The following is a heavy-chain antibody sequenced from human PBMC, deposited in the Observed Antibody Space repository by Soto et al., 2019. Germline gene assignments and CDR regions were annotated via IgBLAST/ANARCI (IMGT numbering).Heavy chain of an antibody. CDR2: INAYNGKT. CDR3: ARVKSGAGGKYYFDY. D-gene: IGHD6-13*01. J-gene: IGHJ4*02. V-gene: IGHV1-18*01. Sequence: ASVKVSCKASGYTFTSYGITWVRQAPGQGLERMGWINAYNGKTQDAQQLEGRVTMTTDRSSSTACMELRSLRSDDRAVYYCARVKSGAGGKYYFDYWGQGTLVTVSS. CDR1: GYTFTSYG.